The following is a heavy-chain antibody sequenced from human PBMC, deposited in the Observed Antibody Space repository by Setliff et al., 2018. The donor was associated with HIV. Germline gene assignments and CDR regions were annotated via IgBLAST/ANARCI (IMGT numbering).Heavy chain of an antibody. Sequence: PGGSLRLSCAASGFTFSSYAMHWVRQAPGKGLEWVALISFDGSNKNYAASVKGRFSISRDNSKNTVYLQMNNLKVDDTALYFCARDLDVSGSYDYWGQGTQVTVSS. D-gene: IGHD1-26*01. CDR1: GFTFSSYA. V-gene: IGHV3-30*03. J-gene: IGHJ4*02. CDR2: ISFDGSNK. CDR3: ARDLDVSGSYDY.